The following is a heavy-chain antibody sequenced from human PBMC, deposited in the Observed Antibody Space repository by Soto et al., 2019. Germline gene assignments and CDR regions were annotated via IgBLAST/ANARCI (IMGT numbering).Heavy chain of an antibody. Sequence: SETLSLPCTVSGGSISSYYWSWIRQPPGKGLEWIGYIYYSGSTNYNPSLKSRVTISVDTSKNQFSLKLSSVTAADTAVYYCARQDWLSHTDYYMDVWGKGTTVTVSS. D-gene: IGHD3-9*01. J-gene: IGHJ6*03. CDR2: IYYSGST. CDR1: GGSISSYY. V-gene: IGHV4-59*01. CDR3: ARQDWLSHTDYYMDV.